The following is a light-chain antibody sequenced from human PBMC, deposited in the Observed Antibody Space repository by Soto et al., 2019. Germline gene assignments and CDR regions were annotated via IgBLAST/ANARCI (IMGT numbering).Light chain of an antibody. V-gene: IGLV2-8*01. J-gene: IGLJ1*01. CDR1: SSDIGGYNY. CDR3: SSYAASNALGV. Sequence: QSALTQPPSASGSPGQSVTISCTGTSSDIGGYNYVSWYQQHPGKAPKLMIYEVSKRPSGVPARFSASKSGNTASLTVSGLQPEDEADYYCSSYAASNALGVFGTGTKVTVL. CDR2: EVS.